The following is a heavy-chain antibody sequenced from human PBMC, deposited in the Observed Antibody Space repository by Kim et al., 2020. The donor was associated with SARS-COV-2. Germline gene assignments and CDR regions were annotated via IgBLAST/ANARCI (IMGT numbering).Heavy chain of an antibody. Sequence: ASVKVSCKASGYTFTGYYMHWVRQAPGQGLEWMGWINPNSGGTNYAQKFQGRVTMTRDTSISTAYMELSRLRSDDTAVYYCASLGGSSWYVPAAWYPFNDPGMDVWGQGTTVTVSS. D-gene: IGHD6-13*01. V-gene: IGHV1-2*02. J-gene: IGHJ6*02. CDR1: GYTFTGYY. CDR2: INPNSGGT. CDR3: ASLGGSSWYVPAAWYPFNDPGMDV.